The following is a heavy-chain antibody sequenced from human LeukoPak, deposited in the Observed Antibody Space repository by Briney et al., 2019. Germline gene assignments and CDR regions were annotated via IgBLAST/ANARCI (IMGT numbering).Heavy chain of an antibody. CDR2: IKQDGSEK. D-gene: IGHD2-15*01. Sequence: GGSLRLSCAASGFTFSSYWMSWVRQAPGKGLEWVANIKQDGSEKYYVDSVKGRFTISRDNAKNSLYLQMNSLRAEDTAVYYCARAVYCSGGSCRRAGFDYWGQGTLVTVSS. V-gene: IGHV3-7*01. CDR1: GFTFSSYW. CDR3: ARAVYCSGGSCRRAGFDY. J-gene: IGHJ4*02.